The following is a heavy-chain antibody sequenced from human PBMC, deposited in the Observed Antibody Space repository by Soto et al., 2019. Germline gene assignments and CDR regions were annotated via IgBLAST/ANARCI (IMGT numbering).Heavy chain of an antibody. J-gene: IGHJ6*02. CDR2: IIPIFGTA. Sequence: SVKVPCNASGGTFSSYAISWVRQAPGQGLEWMGGIIPIFGTANYAQKFQGRVTITADESTSTAYMELSSLRSEDTAVYYCARSEVVVMDYYYYGMDVWGQGTTVTVSS. CDR3: ARSEVVVMDYYYYGMDV. V-gene: IGHV1-69*13. D-gene: IGHD3-22*01. CDR1: GGTFSSYA.